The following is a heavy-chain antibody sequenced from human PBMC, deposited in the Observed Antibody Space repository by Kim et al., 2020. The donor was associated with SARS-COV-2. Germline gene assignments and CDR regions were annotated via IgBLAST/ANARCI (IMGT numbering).Heavy chain of an antibody. CDR1: GFTFDDYA. V-gene: IGHV3-9*01. Sequence: GGSLRLSCAASGFTFDDYAMHWVRQAPGKGLEWVSGISWNSGSIGYADSVKGRFTISRDNAKNSLYLQMNSLRAEDTALYYCAKDRGAYYGMDVWGQGTTVTVSS. J-gene: IGHJ6*02. CDR3: AKDRGAYYGMDV. CDR2: ISWNSGSI.